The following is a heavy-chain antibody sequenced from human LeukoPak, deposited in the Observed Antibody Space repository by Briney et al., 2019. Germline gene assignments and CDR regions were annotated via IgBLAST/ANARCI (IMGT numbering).Heavy chain of an antibody. J-gene: IGHJ4*02. V-gene: IGHV4-61*01. D-gene: IGHD1-26*01. CDR1: GGSVSSGSYY. Sequence: PSETLSLTCTVSGGSVSSGSYYWSWIRQPPGKGLEWIGYIYYSGSTNYNPSLKSRVTISVDTSKNQFSLKLSSVTAADTAVYYCARGGSSGDFGYWGQGTLVTVSS. CDR2: IYYSGST. CDR3: ARGGSSGDFGY.